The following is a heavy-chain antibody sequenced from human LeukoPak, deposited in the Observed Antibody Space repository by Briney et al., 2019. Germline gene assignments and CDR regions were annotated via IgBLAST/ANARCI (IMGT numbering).Heavy chain of an antibody. D-gene: IGHD2-2*01. J-gene: IGHJ5*02. CDR2: ISTYNANT. Sequence: ASVKVSCKASGYSFTSYGISWVRQAPGQGLEWMGWISTYNANTNYALKLQGRVTLTTDTSTSTAYMELKSLRSEDTAVYYCARAVPRIAVPARWFDPWGQGTLVTVSS. CDR1: GYSFTSYG. V-gene: IGHV1-18*01. CDR3: ARAVPRIAVPARWFDP.